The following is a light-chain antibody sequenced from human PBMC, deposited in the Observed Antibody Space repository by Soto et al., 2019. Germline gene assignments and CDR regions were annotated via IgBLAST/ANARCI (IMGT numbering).Light chain of an antibody. CDR2: WAS. Sequence: DIVMTQSPHSLAVSLGERATINCKSGQSVLYSSIDKNYLAWYQQKPGQPPKLLIYWASNRQSGVPDRFSGSGSGTDFTLTISSLQAEDVAVYYCQQYYSTPYTFGQGTKLEIK. CDR3: QQYYSTPYT. V-gene: IGKV4-1*01. CDR1: QSVLYSSIDKNY. J-gene: IGKJ2*01.